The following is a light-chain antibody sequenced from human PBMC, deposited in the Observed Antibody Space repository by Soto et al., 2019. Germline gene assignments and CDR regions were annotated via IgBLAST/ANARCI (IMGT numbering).Light chain of an antibody. CDR3: QHYDSPRWT. CDR1: QSVGSS. V-gene: IGKV3-20*01. CDR2: GAS. Sequence: EIGVTQSPATVSVSPGEGATLSCRASQSVGSSLAWYQQKPGQAPRLLISGASSRATGIPDRFSGSGSGTDYTLTISRLEPEDFAVYYCQHYDSPRWTFGLGTKVDIK. J-gene: IGKJ1*01.